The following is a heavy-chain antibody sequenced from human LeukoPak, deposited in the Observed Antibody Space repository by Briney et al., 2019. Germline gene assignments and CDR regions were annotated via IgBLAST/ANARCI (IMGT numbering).Heavy chain of an antibody. V-gene: IGHV3-30*18. Sequence: PGGSLRLSCAASGFTFSSYGMHWVRQAPGKGLEWVAVISYDGSNKYYADSVKGRFTISRDNSKNTLYLQMNSLRAEDTAVYYCAKDLPIVGAFDYWGQGTLVTVSS. CDR2: ISYDGSNK. D-gene: IGHD1-26*01. J-gene: IGHJ4*02. CDR1: GFTFSSYG. CDR3: AKDLPIVGAFDY.